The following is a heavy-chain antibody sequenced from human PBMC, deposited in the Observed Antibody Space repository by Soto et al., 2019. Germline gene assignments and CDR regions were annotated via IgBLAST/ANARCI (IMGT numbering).Heavy chain of an antibody. V-gene: IGHV3-21*01. Sequence: EVQLVESGGGLVKPGGSLRLSCAASGFTFSSYSMNWVRQAPGKGLEWVSSISSSSSYIYYADSVKGRFTISRDNAKNSLYLQINSLRAEDTDVYYCARDTHYDILTGYSPDYYYGMDVWGQGTTVTVSS. CDR1: GFTFSSYS. D-gene: IGHD3-9*01. J-gene: IGHJ6*02. CDR2: ISSSSSYI. CDR3: ARDTHYDILTGYSPDYYYGMDV.